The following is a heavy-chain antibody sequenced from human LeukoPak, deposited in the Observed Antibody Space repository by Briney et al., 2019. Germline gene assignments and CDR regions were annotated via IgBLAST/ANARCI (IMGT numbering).Heavy chain of an antibody. CDR1: GFTFSSYA. J-gene: IGHJ4*02. D-gene: IGHD2-2*01. V-gene: IGHV3-23*01. Sequence: GGSLRLSCAASGFTFSSYAMSWVRQAPGKGLEWVSAISGSGGSTYYADSVKGRFTISRDNSKNTLYLQMNSLKAEDTAVYYCAKTYCNSTSCQLDYWGQGTLVTVSS. CDR2: ISGSGGST. CDR3: AKTYCNSTSCQLDY.